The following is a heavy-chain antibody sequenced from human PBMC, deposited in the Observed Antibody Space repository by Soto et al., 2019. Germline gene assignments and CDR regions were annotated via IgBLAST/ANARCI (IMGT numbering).Heavy chain of an antibody. J-gene: IGHJ4*02. CDR2: FSSYNGDA. CDR3: AREDSGGLDY. CDR1: GYTFSNYG. Sequence: QVQLVQSGVEVKKPGASVQVSCKASGYTFSNYGISWVRQAPGQGLEWMGWFSSYNGDARYAQNLQGRVTMTTDTSTSTAYMELWSLRSDDTAVYYCAREDSGGLDYWGQGTLVTVSS. D-gene: IGHD1-26*01. V-gene: IGHV1-18*01.